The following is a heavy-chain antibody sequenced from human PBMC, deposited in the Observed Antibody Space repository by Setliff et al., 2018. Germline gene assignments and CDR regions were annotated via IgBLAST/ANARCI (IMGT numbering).Heavy chain of an antibody. J-gene: IGHJ6*03. D-gene: IGHD1-26*01. Sequence: SETLSLTCTVSGGSISSSSYYWGWICQPPGKGLEWIGSIYYSGSTYYNPSLKSRVTISVDTSKNQFSLKLSSVTAADTAVYYCARQVVGARIDYYYMDVWGKGTTVTVSS. CDR3: ARQVVGARIDYYYMDV. CDR1: GGSISSSSYY. CDR2: IYYSGST. V-gene: IGHV4-39*01.